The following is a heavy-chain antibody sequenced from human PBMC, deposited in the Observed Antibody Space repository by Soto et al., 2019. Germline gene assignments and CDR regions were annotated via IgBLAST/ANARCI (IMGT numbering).Heavy chain of an antibody. Sequence: QVQLVESGGGVVQPGRSLRLSCAASGFTFSSYGMHWVRQAPGKGLEWVAVIWYDGSNKYYADSVKGRFTISRHNSKNTLYLQMNILRAEDTPVYYCARVRYGDYVLDSGPLDSWGQGTLVTVSS. V-gene: IGHV3-33*01. CDR3: ARVRYGDYVLDSGPLDS. CDR2: IWYDGSNK. CDR1: GFTFSSYG. D-gene: IGHD4-17*01. J-gene: IGHJ4*02.